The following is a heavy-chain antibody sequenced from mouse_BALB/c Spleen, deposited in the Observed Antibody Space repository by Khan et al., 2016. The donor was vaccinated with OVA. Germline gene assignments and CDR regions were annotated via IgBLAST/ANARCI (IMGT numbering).Heavy chain of an antibody. J-gene: IGHJ3*01. D-gene: IGHD2-1*01. V-gene: IGHV5-9-1*01. CDR1: GFTFSSFV. CDR3: TNGNYGWFAY. CDR2: ISSAATYT. Sequence: EVELVESGGGLVEPGGSLKLSCAASGFTFSSFVMSWVRQTPEQRLEWVATISSAATYTYYPDSIKGRFTISRDNAKNTLYLHMNSLRSDDTAIYYCTNGNYGWFAYWGLGTLVTVST.